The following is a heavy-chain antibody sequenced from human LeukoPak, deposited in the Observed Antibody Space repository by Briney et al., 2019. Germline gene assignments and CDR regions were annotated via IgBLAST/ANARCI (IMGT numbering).Heavy chain of an antibody. CDR3: ARAHIQDYTIVGLVDH. CDR1: GFTFSDYS. CDR2: ISSRSTYT. Sequence: GGSLRLSCAASGFTFSDYSMNWVRQAPGQGLEWVSSISSRSTYTYYADSVRGRFTISRDSAKDSLFLQMDSLRVEDTAVYYCARAHIQDYTIVGLVDHWGQGTLVTVSS. V-gene: IGHV3-21*01. J-gene: IGHJ5*02. D-gene: IGHD1-26*01.